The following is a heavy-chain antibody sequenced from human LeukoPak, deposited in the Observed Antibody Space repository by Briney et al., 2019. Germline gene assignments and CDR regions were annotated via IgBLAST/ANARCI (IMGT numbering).Heavy chain of an antibody. CDR2: IRNDGSDK. CDR1: GFTFSNYG. V-gene: IGHV3-30*02. D-gene: IGHD1-26*01. J-gene: IGHJ4*02. CDR3: ANSGRYYDPIYFDY. Sequence: PGGSLRLSCAASGFTFSNYGIHWVRQAPGKGLEWVSFIRNDGSDKYYADSVKGRFTISRDNSKNTLYLQMNSLRPEDTAMYYCANSGRYYDPIYFDYWGQGTLVTVSS.